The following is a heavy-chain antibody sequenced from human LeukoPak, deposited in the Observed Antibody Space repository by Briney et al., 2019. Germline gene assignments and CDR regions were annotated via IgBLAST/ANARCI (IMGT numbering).Heavy chain of an antibody. CDR3: ARDLDTYYDFWSGYFGSHQRHNWFDP. CDR2: INTNTGNP. J-gene: IGHJ5*02. CDR1: GYTFTSYY. Sequence: GASVKVSCKASGYTFTSYYMHWVRQAPGQGLEWMGWINTNTGNPTYAQGFTGRFVFSLDTSVSTAYLQISSLKAEDTAVYYCARDLDTYYDFWSGYFGSHQRHNWFDPWGQGTLVTVSS. D-gene: IGHD3-3*01. V-gene: IGHV7-4-1*02.